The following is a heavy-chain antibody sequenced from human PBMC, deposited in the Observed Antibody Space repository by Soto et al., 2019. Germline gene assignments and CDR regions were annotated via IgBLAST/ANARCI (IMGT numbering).Heavy chain of an antibody. CDR1: GYAFTTYG. D-gene: IGHD1-1*01. J-gene: IGHJ4*02. Sequence: QVHLVQSGAEVKKPGASVKVSCKGSGYAFTTYGITWVRQAPGQGLAWMGWISAHNGNTNYPQKLQGRVTVTRDTSTSTAYMEMRSLRSDDTAVYCCARGRYGDYWGKGALVTVSS. CDR2: ISAHNGNT. CDR3: ARGRYGDY. V-gene: IGHV1-18*01.